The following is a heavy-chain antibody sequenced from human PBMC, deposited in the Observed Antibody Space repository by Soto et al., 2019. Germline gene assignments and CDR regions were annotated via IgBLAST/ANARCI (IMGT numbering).Heavy chain of an antibody. V-gene: IGHV1-46*01. CDR1: GYTFTSYY. Sequence: ASVKVSCKTSGYTFTSYYMHWVRQAPGQGLEWMGIINPSGGSTSYAQKFQGRVTMTRDTSTSTVYMELSSLRSEDTAVYYCARVNRRDGYNGFVYYYGWDVGGQGTTATVPS. CDR2: INPSGGST. CDR3: ARVNRRDGYNGFVYYYGWDV. D-gene: IGHD5-18*01. J-gene: IGHJ6*02.